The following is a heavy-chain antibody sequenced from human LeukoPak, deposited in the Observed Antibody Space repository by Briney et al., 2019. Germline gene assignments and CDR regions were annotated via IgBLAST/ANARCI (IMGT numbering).Heavy chain of an antibody. CDR2: INPSGGST. CDR3: ARDRGDAFDI. V-gene: IGHV1-46*01. CDR1: GYTFTNYY. J-gene: IGHJ3*02. Sequence: EASVKVSCKASGYTFTNYYVHWVRQAPGQGLEWMGIINPSGGSTSYAQKFQGRVTMTRDTSTSTVYMELSSLRSEDTAVYYCARDRGDAFDIWGQGTMVTVSS.